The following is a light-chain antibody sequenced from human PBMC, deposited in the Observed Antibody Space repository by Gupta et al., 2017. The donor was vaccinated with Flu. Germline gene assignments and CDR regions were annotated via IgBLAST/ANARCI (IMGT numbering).Light chain of an antibody. CDR3: QSYDSSLSGAV. CDR2: GNS. J-gene: IGLJ2*01. Sequence: QSVLTPPPSVSGAPGQRVTISCTGSSSNIGAGYDVHWYQQLPGTAPKLLIYGNSNRPSGVPDRFSGSKSGTSASLAIXGXQAEDEXDYYCQSYDSSLSGAVFGGGTKLTVL. CDR1: SSNIGAGYD. V-gene: IGLV1-40*01.